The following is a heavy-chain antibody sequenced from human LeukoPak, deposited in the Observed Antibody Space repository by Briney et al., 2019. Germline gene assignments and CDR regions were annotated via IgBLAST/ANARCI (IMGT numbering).Heavy chain of an antibody. V-gene: IGHV1-18*01. CDR3: ARDRGYYYDSSGYSP. Sequence: ASVEVSCKASGYTFTSYGISWVRQAPGQGLEWMGWISAYNGNTNYAQKLQGRVTMTTDTSTSTAYMELRSLRSDDTAVYYCARDRGYYYDSSGYSPWGQGTLVTVSS. CDR2: ISAYNGNT. D-gene: IGHD3-22*01. CDR1: GYTFTSYG. J-gene: IGHJ4*02.